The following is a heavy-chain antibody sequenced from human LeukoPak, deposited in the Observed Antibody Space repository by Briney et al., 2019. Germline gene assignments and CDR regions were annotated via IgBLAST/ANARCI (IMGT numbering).Heavy chain of an antibody. J-gene: IGHJ4*02. V-gene: IGHV3-23*01. Sequence: GGSLRLSCAASGFTFSSYAMSWVRQAPGKGVEWGSAISGSGGSTYYADSVKGRFTISRDNSKNTLYLQMNSLRAEDTAVYYCAKDSNTAMVLSNFDYWGQGTLVTVSS. CDR1: GFTFSSYA. CDR2: ISGSGGST. CDR3: AKDSNTAMVLSNFDY. D-gene: IGHD5-18*01.